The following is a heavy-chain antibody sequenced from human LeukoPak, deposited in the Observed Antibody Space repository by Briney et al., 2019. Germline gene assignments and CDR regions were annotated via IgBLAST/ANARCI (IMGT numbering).Heavy chain of an antibody. J-gene: IGHJ4*02. Sequence: GGSLRLSCTASGFTFGTYGMNWVRQAPGKGLEWVAVIWNDGKNKYYADSVKGRFTISRDNSMNTLHLQMDSLRADDTAVYYCARDLDRGIFDYWGQGTLVTVSS. CDR1: GFTFGTYG. D-gene: IGHD3-10*01. CDR3: ARDLDRGIFDY. V-gene: IGHV3-33*01. CDR2: IWNDGKNK.